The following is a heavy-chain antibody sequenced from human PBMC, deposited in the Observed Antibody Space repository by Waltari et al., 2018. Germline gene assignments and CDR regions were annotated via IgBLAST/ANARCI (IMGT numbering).Heavy chain of an antibody. V-gene: IGHV4-39*01. CDR3: ASLLYCGGDCYTNDY. CDR2: IYYSGST. D-gene: IGHD2-21*01. J-gene: IGHJ4*02. CDR1: GGSISSSSYY. Sequence: QLQLQESGPGLVKPSETLSLTCTVSGGSISSSSYYWGWIRQPPGKGLELIGSIYYSGSTYYNPSLKSRVTISVDTSKNQFSLKLSSVTAADTAVYYCASLLYCGGDCYTNDYWGQGTLVTVSS.